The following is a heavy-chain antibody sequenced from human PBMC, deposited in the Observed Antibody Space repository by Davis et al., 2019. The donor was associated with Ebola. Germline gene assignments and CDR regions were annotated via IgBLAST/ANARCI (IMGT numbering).Heavy chain of an antibody. D-gene: IGHD2-2*01. CDR2: INAGNGNT. V-gene: IGHV1-3*01. CDR3: ASLLGYCSSTSCYPSYYYYMDV. Sequence: ASVKVSCKASGYTFTGYYMHWVRQAPGQRLEWMGWINAGNGNTKYSQKFQGRVTITRDTSTSTAYMELSSLRSEDTAVYYCASLLGYCSSTSCYPSYYYYMDVWGKGTTVTVSS. J-gene: IGHJ6*03. CDR1: GYTFTGYY.